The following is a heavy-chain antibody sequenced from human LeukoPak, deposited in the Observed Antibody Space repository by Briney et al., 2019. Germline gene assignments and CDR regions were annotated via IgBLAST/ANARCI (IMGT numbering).Heavy chain of an antibody. CDR1: GGSISSGSYY. CDR3: ARDPNYDRYGMDV. V-gene: IGHV4-61*02. D-gene: IGHD3-3*01. Sequence: PSETLSLTCTVSGGSISSGSYYWSWIRQPAGKGLEWIGRIYTSGSTNYNPSLKSRVTISVDTSKNQFSLKLSSVTAADTAVYYCARDPNYDRYGMDVWGQGTTVTVSS. CDR2: IYTSGST. J-gene: IGHJ6*02.